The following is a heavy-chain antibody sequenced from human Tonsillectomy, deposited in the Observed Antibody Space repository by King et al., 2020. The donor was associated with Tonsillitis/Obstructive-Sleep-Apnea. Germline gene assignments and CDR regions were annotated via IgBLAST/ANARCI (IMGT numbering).Heavy chain of an antibody. J-gene: IGHJ4*02. CDR3: ARDRSTLKLLDY. D-gene: IGHD2-2*01. CDR1: GFTFSDYY. Sequence: VQLVESGGGLVKPGGSLRLSCAASGFTFSDYYMSWIRQAPGKGLEWVSYISSSSSYTNYADSVKGRFTISRDNAKNSLYLQMNSLRAEDTAVYYCARDRSTLKLLDYWGQGTLVTVSS. CDR2: ISSSSSYT. V-gene: IGHV3-11*05.